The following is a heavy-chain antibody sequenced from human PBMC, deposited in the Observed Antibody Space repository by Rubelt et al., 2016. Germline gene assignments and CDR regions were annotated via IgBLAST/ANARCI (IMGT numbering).Heavy chain of an antibody. V-gene: IGHV1-69*01. CDR2: IIPIFGTA. D-gene: IGHD6-13*01. J-gene: IGHJ4*02. Sequence: QVQLVQSGAEVKKPGSSVKVSCKASGGTFSSYAICWVRQAPGQGLEWMGGIIPIFGTANYAKKFQGRVTITADESTSTAYMELRSLRSDDTAVYYCARDTRYSSSSNFDYWGQGTMVTVSS. CDR3: ARDTRYSSSSNFDY. CDR1: GGTFSSYA.